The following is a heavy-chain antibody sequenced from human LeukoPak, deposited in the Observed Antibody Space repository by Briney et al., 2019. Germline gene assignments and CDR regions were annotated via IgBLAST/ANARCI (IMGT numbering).Heavy chain of an antibody. V-gene: IGHV4-34*01. Sequence: PSETLSLTCAVYGGSFSGCYWSWIRQPPGKGLEWIGEINHSGSTNYNPSLKSRVTISVDTSKNQFSLKLSSVTAADTAVYYCAKLWEDYWGQGTLVTVSS. D-gene: IGHD3-10*01. CDR2: INHSGST. CDR1: GGSFSGCY. J-gene: IGHJ4*02. CDR3: AKLWEDY.